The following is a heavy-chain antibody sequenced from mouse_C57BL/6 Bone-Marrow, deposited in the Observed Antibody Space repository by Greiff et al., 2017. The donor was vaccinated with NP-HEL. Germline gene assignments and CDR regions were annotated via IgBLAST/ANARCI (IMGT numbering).Heavy chain of an antibody. Sequence: HLPQPGTALVQPGASVKLSCKSSVYTFTSYWMHWVKQRPGQCLEWIGNINPSNGGTNYNEKFKSKATLTVDKSSSTAYMQLSSLTSEDSAVYYCAREGYDYDLYAMDYWGQGTSVTVSS. CDR2: INPSNGGT. CDR1: VYTFTSYW. V-gene: IGHV1-53*01. D-gene: IGHD2-4*01. CDR3: AREGYDYDLYAMDY. J-gene: IGHJ4*01.